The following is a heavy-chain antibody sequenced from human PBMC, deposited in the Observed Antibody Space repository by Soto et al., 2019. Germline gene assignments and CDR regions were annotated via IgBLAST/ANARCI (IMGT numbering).Heavy chain of an antibody. CDR3: ARDKITGLFDY. CDR2: INHSGST. D-gene: IGHD2-8*02. V-gene: IGHV4-34*01. J-gene: IGHJ4*02. CDR1: GGSFSGYY. Sequence: PSETLSLTCAVYGGSFSGYYWTWIRQPPGAGLEWIGEINHSGSTNYNPSLKSRVTISVDTSKNQFSLKLTSVSAADTAVYYCARDKITGLFDYWGQGTLVTVSS.